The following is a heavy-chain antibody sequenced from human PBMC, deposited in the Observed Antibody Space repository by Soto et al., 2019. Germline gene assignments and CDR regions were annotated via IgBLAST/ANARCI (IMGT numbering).Heavy chain of an antibody. CDR1: GGSVSSGSYY. CDR2: IHYSGST. J-gene: IGHJ4*02. D-gene: IGHD3-22*01. V-gene: IGHV4-61*01. CDR3: ARNVYYYDSSGFLDY. Sequence: PSETLSLTCTVSGGSVSSGSYYWSWIRQPPGKGLEWIGYIHYSGSTNYNPSLKSRVTISVDTSKNQFSLKPTSVTAADTAVYYCARNVYYYDSSGFLDYWGQGTLVTVSS.